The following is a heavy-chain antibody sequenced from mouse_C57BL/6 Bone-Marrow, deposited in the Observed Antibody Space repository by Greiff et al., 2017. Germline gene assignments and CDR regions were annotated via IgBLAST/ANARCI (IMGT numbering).Heavy chain of an antibody. CDR3: ARNYRNYVAYAMDY. CDR1: GYTFTSYW. Sequence: QVQLKQPGAELVKPGASVKLSCKASGYTFTSYWMHWVKQRPGQGLEWIGMIHPNSGSTNYNEKFKSKATLTVDKSSSTAYMQLSSLTSEDSAVYYCARNYRNYVAYAMDYWGQGTSVTVSS. D-gene: IGHD2-5*01. V-gene: IGHV1-64*01. J-gene: IGHJ4*01. CDR2: IHPNSGST.